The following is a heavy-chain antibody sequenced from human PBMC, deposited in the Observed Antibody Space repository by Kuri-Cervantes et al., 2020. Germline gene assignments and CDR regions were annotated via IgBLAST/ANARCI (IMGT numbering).Heavy chain of an antibody. CDR3: ARMTYGYNSYGMAV. J-gene: IGHJ6*01. CDR2: IDWDDDK. CDR1: GFSLSTSAMC. Sequence: SGPPLANLTQTPTLAFTFCGFSLSTSAMCVSWIRQPPGKARGWLARIDWDDDKYYSTSLKTRLTISKDTSKNQVVLTMTNRDPVDTPTYFCARMTYGYNSYGMAVWGRGTTVT. V-gene: IGHV2-70*11. D-gene: IGHD5-24*01.